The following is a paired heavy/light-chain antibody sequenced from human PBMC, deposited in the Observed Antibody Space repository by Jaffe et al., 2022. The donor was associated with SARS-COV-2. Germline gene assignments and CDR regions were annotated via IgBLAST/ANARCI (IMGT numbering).Heavy chain of an antibody. Sequence: QLQLQESGPGLVEPSETLSLTCTVSGGSISISTHYWGWIRQPPGKGLEWIGTIYYSGSTYYNPSLKSRVTISVDTSKNQFSLILNSVTAADTAVYYCARLRRPLVPHVDYWGQGTLVTVSS. CDR3: ARLRRPLVPHVDY. V-gene: IGHV4-39*01. D-gene: IGHD2-21*01. J-gene: IGHJ4*02. CDR1: GGSISISTHY. CDR2: IYYSGST.
Light chain of an antibody. CDR1: TGPVTNGHY. J-gene: IGLJ3*02. V-gene: IGLV7-46*01. CDR2: DTT. Sequence: QAVVTQEPSLTVSPGGTVTLTCGSSTGPVTNGHYPYWFQQKPGQAPRTLIYDTTNKHSWTPARFSGSLVGGKAALTLSGAQPEDEADYYCLLSYSAAWVFGGGTKLTVL. CDR3: LLSYSAAWV.